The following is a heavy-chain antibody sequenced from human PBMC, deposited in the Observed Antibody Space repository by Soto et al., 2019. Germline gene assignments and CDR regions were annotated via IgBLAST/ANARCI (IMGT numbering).Heavy chain of an antibody. J-gene: IGHJ6*02. CDR1: GFTFSSYA. Sequence: GSLSLSCSASGFTFSSYAMRWVRQAPGKGLEWVAVISYDGSNKYYADSVKGRFTISRDNSENTLYLQMNSLRAEDTAVYYCARDRALLQGGGEYGMAVWGQGTTVTVSS. CDR3: ARDRALLQGGGEYGMAV. D-gene: IGHD2-15*01. CDR2: ISYDGSNK. V-gene: IGHV3-30-3*01.